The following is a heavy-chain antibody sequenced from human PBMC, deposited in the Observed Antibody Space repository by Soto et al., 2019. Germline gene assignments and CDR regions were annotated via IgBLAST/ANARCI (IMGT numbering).Heavy chain of an antibody. CDR1: GYSFTSYW. J-gene: IGHJ6*03. V-gene: IGHV5-51*01. CDR2: IYPGDSDT. D-gene: IGHD6-6*01. CDR3: ATRSSSSYYYYYMDV. Sequence: GESLKISCKGSGYSFTSYWIGWVRQMPGKGLEWMGIIYPGDSDTRYSPSFQGQVTISADKSISTAYLQWSSLKASDTAMYYCATRSSSSYYYYYMDVWGKGTTVTVSS.